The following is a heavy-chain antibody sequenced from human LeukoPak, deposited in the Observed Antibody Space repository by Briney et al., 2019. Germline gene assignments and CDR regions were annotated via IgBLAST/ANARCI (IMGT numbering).Heavy chain of an antibody. CDR3: ARTRPHKAFDI. CDR1: GFTVSSNY. Sequence: GGSLRLSCAASGFTVSSNYMSWVRQAPGKGLEWVSVIYSGGSTYYAGSVKGRFTISRDNSKNTLYLQMNSLRAEDTAVYYCARTRPHKAFDIWGQGTMVTVSS. CDR2: IYSGGST. V-gene: IGHV3-66*01. J-gene: IGHJ3*02.